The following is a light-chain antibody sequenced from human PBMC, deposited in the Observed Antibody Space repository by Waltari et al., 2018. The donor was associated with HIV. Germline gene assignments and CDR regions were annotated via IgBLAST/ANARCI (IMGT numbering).Light chain of an antibody. CDR1: SRDVGGYHY. J-gene: IGLJ2*01. CDR3: SSYTSSSTLDVV. CDR2: EVS. Sequence: QSALTQPASVSGSPGQSLTISCTGTSRDVGGYHYVSWYQQHPGKAPKLMIYEVSNRPSGVSNRFSGSKSGNTASLTISGLQAEDEADYYCSSYTSSSTLDVVFGGGTKLTVL. V-gene: IGLV2-14*01.